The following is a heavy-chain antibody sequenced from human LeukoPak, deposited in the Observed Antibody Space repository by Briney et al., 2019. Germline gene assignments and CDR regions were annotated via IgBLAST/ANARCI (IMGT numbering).Heavy chain of an antibody. Sequence: PGRSLRLSCAASGFTFSSYGMHWVRQAPGKGLEWVAVISYDGSNKYYADSVKGRFTISRDNSKNTLYLQMNSLRAEDTAVYYCAKFPRRDTFDIWGQGTMVTVSS. V-gene: IGHV3-30*18. CDR1: GFTFSSYG. CDR2: ISYDGSNK. CDR3: AKFPRRDTFDI. J-gene: IGHJ3*02.